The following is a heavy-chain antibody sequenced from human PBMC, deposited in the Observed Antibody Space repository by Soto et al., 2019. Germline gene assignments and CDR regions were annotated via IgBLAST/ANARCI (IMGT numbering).Heavy chain of an antibody. V-gene: IGHV3-7*01. CDR2: IKQDGSEK. CDR3: ARDLALYCSSTSCYPYYYYYYMDV. CDR1: GFTFSSYW. D-gene: IGHD2-2*01. J-gene: IGHJ6*03. Sequence: EVQLVESGGGLVQPGGSLRLSCAASGFTFSSYWMSWVRQAPGKGLEGVANIKQDGSEKYYVDSVKGRLTISRDNAKNSLYLQMNSLRAEDTAVYYCARDLALYCSSTSCYPYYYYYYMDVWGKGTTVTVSS.